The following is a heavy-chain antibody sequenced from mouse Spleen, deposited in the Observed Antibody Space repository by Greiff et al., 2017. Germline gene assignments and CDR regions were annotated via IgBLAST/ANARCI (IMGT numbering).Heavy chain of an antibody. CDR3: ARGDSGSYDD. V-gene: IGHV1-55*01. J-gene: IGHJ2*01. CDR1: GFTFTSYW. CDR2: IYPGSGST. Sequence: VQLQQPGAELVKPGASVKMSCTASGFTFTSYWITWVKQRPGHGLEWIGDIYPGSGSTNYNEKFKSKATLTVDTSSSTAYMQLSSLTSEDSAVYYCARGDSGSYDDWGQGTTLTVSS. D-gene: IGHD1-1*02.